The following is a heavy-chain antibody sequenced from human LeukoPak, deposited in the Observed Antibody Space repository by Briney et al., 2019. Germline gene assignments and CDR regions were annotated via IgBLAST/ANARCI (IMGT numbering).Heavy chain of an antibody. CDR2: IYTSGSN. J-gene: IGHJ4*02. CDR1: GGSISSYY. D-gene: IGHD3/OR15-3a*01. Sequence: SETLSLTCTVSGGSISSYYWSWIRQPPGKGLEWIGYIYTSGSNNYNPSLKSRVSISVDTSKNQFSLKLSSVTAADTAVYYCARQGGLASLYYFDYWGQGNLVTVSS. CDR3: ARQGGLASLYYFDY. V-gene: IGHV4-4*09.